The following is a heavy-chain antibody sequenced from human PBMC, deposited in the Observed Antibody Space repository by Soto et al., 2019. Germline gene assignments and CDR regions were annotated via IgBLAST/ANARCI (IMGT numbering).Heavy chain of an antibody. D-gene: IGHD3-3*01. V-gene: IGHV3-30-3*01. CDR3: ARDKLTGITIFGVGPSWSVDY. Sequence: GGSLRLSCAASGFTFSSYAMHWVRQAPGKGLEWVAVISYDGSNKYYADSVKGRFTISRDNSKNTLYLQMNSLRAEDTAVYYCARDKLTGITIFGVGPSWSVDYWGQGTLVPSPQ. CDR1: GFTFSSYA. CDR2: ISYDGSNK. J-gene: IGHJ4*02.